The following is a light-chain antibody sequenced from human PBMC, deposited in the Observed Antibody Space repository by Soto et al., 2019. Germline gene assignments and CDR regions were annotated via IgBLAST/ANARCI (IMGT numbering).Light chain of an antibody. CDR1: NSNIGAGYD. CDR2: GNS. J-gene: IGLJ3*02. Sequence: QSVLTHPPSVSGAPGQRVTISCTGYNSNIGAGYDVHWYQQLPGTAPKLLIYGNSNRPSGVPDRFSASKSGTSASLAITGLQGEDGADYYCQSYDSSLSGWVFGGGTKLTVL. V-gene: IGLV1-40*01. CDR3: QSYDSSLSGWV.